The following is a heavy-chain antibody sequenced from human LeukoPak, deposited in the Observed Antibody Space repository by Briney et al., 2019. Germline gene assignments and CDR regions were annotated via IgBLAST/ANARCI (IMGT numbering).Heavy chain of an antibody. CDR1: GDSVSSYSAA. Sequence: SQTLSLTCAISGDSVSSYSAAWNWIRQSPSRGLEWLGRTYYRSKWYNDYAVSVKSRITINPDTSKKQFSLQLNSVTPEDTAVYYCARGRTYYDFWSGYGSKNAFDIWGQGTMVTVSS. CDR2: TYYRSKWYN. D-gene: IGHD3-3*01. V-gene: IGHV6-1*01. CDR3: ARGRTYYDFWSGYGSKNAFDI. J-gene: IGHJ3*02.